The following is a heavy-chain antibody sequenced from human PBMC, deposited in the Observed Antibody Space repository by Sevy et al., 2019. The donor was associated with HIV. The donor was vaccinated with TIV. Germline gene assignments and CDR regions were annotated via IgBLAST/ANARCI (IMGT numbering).Heavy chain of an antibody. Sequence: SETLSLTCAVYGGSFSGYYWSWIRQPPGKGREWIGEINHSGSTNYNPSLKSRVTISVDTSKNQFSLKLSSVTAADTAVYYCARNVAARPSYWGQGTLVTVSS. D-gene: IGHD6-6*01. J-gene: IGHJ4*02. CDR1: GGSFSGYY. CDR3: ARNVAARPSY. V-gene: IGHV4-34*01. CDR2: INHSGST.